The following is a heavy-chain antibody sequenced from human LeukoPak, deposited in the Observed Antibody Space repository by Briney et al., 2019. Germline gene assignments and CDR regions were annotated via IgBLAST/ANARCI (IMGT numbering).Heavy chain of an antibody. J-gene: IGHJ4*02. V-gene: IGHV3-15*01. Sequence: GGSLRLSCAASGFTFSTYSMKWVRQAPGKGLEWIGRIKSKTDGETTNYAEPVRGRFTISRDDSKSAVYLQTNSLKIEDTAVYYCTTDLGTYYHGSQRLIPIDYWGQGTLVTVSS. D-gene: IGHD3-10*01. CDR2: IKSKTDGETT. CDR1: GFTFSTYS. CDR3: TTDLGTYYHGSQRLIPIDY.